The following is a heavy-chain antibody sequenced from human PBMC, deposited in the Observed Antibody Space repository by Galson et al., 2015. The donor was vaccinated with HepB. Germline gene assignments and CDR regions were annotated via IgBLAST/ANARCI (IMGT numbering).Heavy chain of an antibody. D-gene: IGHD6-13*01. J-gene: IGHJ6*03. CDR2: IYSGGST. V-gene: IGHV3-53*01. Sequence: SLRLSCAASGFTVSSNYMSWVRQAPGKGLEWVSVIYSGGSTYYADSVKGRFTISRDNSKNTLYLQMNSLRAEDTAVYYCARDGPIAAAGTRYYYYYMDVWGKGTTVTVSS. CDR3: ARDGPIAAAGTRYYYYYMDV. CDR1: GFTVSSNY.